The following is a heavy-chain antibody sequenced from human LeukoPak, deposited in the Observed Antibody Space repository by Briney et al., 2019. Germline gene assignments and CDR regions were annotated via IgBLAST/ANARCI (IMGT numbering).Heavy chain of an antibody. CDR3: ARDPFWSVTTNYFDY. Sequence: EASVKVSCKASGYTFTGYYMHWVRQAPGQGLEWMGWINPNSGGTNYAQKFQGRVTMTRDTSISTAYMELSRLRSDDTAVYYCARDPFWSVTTNYFDYWGQGTLVTVSS. CDR2: INPNSGGT. D-gene: IGHD4-11*01. V-gene: IGHV1-2*02. CDR1: GYTFTGYY. J-gene: IGHJ4*02.